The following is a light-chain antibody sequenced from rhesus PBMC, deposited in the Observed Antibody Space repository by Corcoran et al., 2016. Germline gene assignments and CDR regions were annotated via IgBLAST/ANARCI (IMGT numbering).Light chain of an antibody. CDR3: QQHISYPFT. J-gene: IGKJ3*01. CDR2: KAS. CDR1: EGISSY. Sequence: DIQMTQAQSSLSASVGETVTITCRASEGISSYLAWHQQKPGKAPKHLIYKASTLQSGVPSRFSGSGSRTDVTLTISSLQHDYFGAYSCQQHISYPFTFGPGTKLDIQ. V-gene: IGKV1-25*01.